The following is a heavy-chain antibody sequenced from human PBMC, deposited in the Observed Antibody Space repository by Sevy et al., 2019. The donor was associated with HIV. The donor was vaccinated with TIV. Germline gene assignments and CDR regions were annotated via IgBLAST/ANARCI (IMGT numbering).Heavy chain of an antibody. CDR3: ARGTRCTNGVCYDYYYYGMDV. J-gene: IGHJ6*02. V-gene: IGHV1-2*02. Sequence: ASVKVSCKASGYTFTGYYMHWIRQAPGQGLEWMGWINPNSGGTNYAQKFQGRVTMTRDTSISTAYMDLSRLRSDDTAVYYCARGTRCTNGVCYDYYYYGMDVWGQGTTVTVSS. CDR2: INPNSGGT. CDR1: GYTFTGYY. D-gene: IGHD2-8*01.